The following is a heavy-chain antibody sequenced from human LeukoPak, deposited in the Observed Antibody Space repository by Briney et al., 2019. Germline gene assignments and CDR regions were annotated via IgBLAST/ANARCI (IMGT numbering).Heavy chain of an antibody. CDR2: VYHSGST. J-gene: IGHJ4*02. CDR1: GYSISSGYY. V-gene: IGHV4-38-2*02. D-gene: IGHD3-3*01. CDR3: GSQREWSLTEYHFDY. Sequence: SETLSLTCTVSGYSISSGYYCGWIGQPPGKGLEWIGSVYHSGSTYYNQSLKSRVTISTDKSKNQFSLKLTSVTAADTAVYYCGSQREWSLTEYHFDYWGQGTLVTVSS.